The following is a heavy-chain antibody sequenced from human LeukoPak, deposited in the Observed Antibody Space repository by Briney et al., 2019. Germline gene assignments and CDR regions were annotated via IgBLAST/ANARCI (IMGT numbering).Heavy chain of an antibody. CDR2: IYTSGST. D-gene: IGHD5-12*01. V-gene: IGHV4-4*09. CDR3: ARRRDSGYEDNDAFDI. CDR1: GGSIGSYY. Sequence: SETLSLTCTVSGGSIGSYYWSWIRQPPGKGLEWIGYIYTSGSTNYNPSLKSRVTISVDTSKNQFSLKLSSVTAADTAVYYCARRRDSGYEDNDAFDIWGQGTMVTVSS. J-gene: IGHJ3*02.